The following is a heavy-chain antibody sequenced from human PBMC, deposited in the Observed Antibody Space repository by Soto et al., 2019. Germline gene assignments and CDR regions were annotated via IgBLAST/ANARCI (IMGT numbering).Heavy chain of an antibody. V-gene: IGHV4-59*01. CDR2: IYYSGST. Sequence: SETLSLTCTVSGGSISSYYWSWIRQPPGKGLEWIGYIYYSGSTNYNPSLKSRVTISVDTSKNQFSLKLSSVTAADTAVYYCASEGPSSEWLGTFDYWGQGTLVTVSS. CDR1: GGSISSYY. CDR3: ASEGPSSEWLGTFDY. D-gene: IGHD6-19*01. J-gene: IGHJ4*02.